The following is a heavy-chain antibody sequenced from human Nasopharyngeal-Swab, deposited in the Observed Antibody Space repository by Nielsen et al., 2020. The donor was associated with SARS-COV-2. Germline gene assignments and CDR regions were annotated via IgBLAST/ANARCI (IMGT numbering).Heavy chain of an antibody. Sequence: GESLKISCAASGFTFSSYDMHWVRQATGKGLEWVSAIGTAGDTYYPGSVKGRFTISRENAKNSLYLQMNSLRAGDTAVYYCARERTDCSGGSCYWEGGKNGMDVWGQGTTVTVSS. CDR3: ARERTDCSGGSCYWEGGKNGMDV. D-gene: IGHD2-15*01. CDR2: IGTAGDT. J-gene: IGHJ6*02. CDR1: GFTFSSYD. V-gene: IGHV3-13*01.